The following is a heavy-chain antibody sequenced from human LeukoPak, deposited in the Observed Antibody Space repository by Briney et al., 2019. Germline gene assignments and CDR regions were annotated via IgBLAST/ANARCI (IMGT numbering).Heavy chain of an antibody. J-gene: IGHJ3*02. V-gene: IGHV3-21*01. CDR1: GFTFNSYS. CDR3: ASCLLGNDAFDI. Sequence: GGSLRLSCAASGFTFNSYSMNWVRQAPGKGLEWVSSISSSSSYIYYADSVKGRFTISRDNAKNSLYLQMNSLRAEDTAVYYCASCLLGNDAFDIWGQGTMVTVSS. D-gene: IGHD1-26*01. CDR2: ISSSSSYI.